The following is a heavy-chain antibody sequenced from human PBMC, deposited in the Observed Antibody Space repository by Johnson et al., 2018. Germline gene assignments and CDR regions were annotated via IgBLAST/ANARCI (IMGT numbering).Heavy chain of an antibody. V-gene: IGHV4-59*01. CDR1: GGSISSYY. D-gene: IGHD3-9*01. J-gene: IGHJ6*03. CDR3: ARGLRYFDWLDHYYYYYMDV. Sequence: QVQLQESGPGLVKXSETLSLTCTVSGGSISSYYWSWIRQPPGKGLEWIGYIYYSGSTNSNHSLKNRVPISVDPSKNQLSLKLSSVPAADTAVYYCARGLRYFDWLDHYYYYYMDVWGKGTTVTVSS. CDR2: IYYSGST.